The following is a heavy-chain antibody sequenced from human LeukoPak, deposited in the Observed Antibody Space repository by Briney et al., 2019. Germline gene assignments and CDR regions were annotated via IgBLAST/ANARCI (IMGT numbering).Heavy chain of an antibody. CDR1: GYSISSGYY. CDR3: ASLGITFLGWFPGDY. Sequence: TSETLSLTCAVSGYSISSGYYWGWIRQPPGKGPEWIGSIYHSGSTYYNPSLKSRVTISVDTSKNQFSLKLSSVTAADTAVYYWASLGITFLGWFPGDYWAQETLVTVSS. D-gene: IGHD3-3*01. V-gene: IGHV4-38-2*01. J-gene: IGHJ4*02. CDR2: IYHSGST.